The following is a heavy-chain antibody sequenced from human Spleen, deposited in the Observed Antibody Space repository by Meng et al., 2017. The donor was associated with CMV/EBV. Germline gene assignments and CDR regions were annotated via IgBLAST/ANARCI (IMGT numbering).Heavy chain of an antibody. J-gene: IGHJ6*02. Sequence: ASVKVSCKASGYSFITYYIHWVRQAPGQGLEWMGRINPDGGTTTYAQKFQGGLTLTSDTSTSTVYMELSRLRADDTAVYYCARDRMVRGSSYYYYGMDVWGQGTTVTVSS. D-gene: IGHD3-10*01. V-gene: IGHV1-46*01. CDR1: GYSFITYY. CDR3: ARDRMVRGSSYYYYGMDV. CDR2: INPDGGTT.